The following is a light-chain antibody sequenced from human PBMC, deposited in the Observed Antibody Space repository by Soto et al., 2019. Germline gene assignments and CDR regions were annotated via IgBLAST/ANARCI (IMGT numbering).Light chain of an antibody. J-gene: IGKJ4*01. CDR3: QQRSNWPLT. CDR2: DAS. CDR1: QSVSSY. V-gene: IGKV3-11*01. Sequence: EIVLTQSPATLSLSPGERATLSCRASQSVSSYLAWYHQKPGQAPRLLIYDASNRATGIPARFSGSGSGTYFTLTISNLEPEDFAFYYYQQRSNWPLTFGGGTNVEIK.